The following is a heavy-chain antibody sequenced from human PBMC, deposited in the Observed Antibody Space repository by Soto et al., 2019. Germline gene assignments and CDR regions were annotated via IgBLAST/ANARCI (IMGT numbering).Heavy chain of an antibody. CDR1: GYSFTNYW. Sequence: PGESLKISCKVSGYSFTNYWIGWVRQMPGKGLEWMGIIYPGDSDTRYSPSFQGQVSISADKSISTAYLQWSSLKASDTAMYYCARQYCSSTSCYKGMDVWGQGTTVTVSS. D-gene: IGHD2-2*02. CDR3: ARQYCSSTSCYKGMDV. J-gene: IGHJ6*02. CDR2: IYPGDSDT. V-gene: IGHV5-51*01.